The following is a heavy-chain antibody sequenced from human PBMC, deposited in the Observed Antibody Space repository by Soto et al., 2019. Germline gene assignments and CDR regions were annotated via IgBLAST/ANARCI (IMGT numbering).Heavy chain of an antibody. CDR3: ARGGLKYFDY. J-gene: IGHJ4*02. V-gene: IGHV1-18*01. CDR1: GYTFTSYG. Sequence: QVQLVQSGTGVKKPGASVKVSCRASGYTFTSYGVTWVRQAPGQGLEWMGWISPFNGNTNYAQKFQGRVTMTTDTSTSTAYMELKGLRSDDTAVYYCARGGLKYFDYWGQGALVTVTS. CDR2: ISPFNGNT.